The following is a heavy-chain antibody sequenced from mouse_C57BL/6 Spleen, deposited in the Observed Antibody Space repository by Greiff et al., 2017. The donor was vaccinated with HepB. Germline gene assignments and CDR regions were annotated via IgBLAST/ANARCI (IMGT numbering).Heavy chain of an antibody. Sequence: VQLQQSGAELARPGASVKLSCKASGYTFTSYGISWVKQRTGQGLEWIGEIYPRSGNTYYNEKFKGKATLTADKSSSTAYMELRSLTSEDSAVYFGARDADYYYGSSQGWYFDVWGTGTTVTVSS. D-gene: IGHD1-1*01. CDR2: IYPRSGNT. CDR3: ARDADYYYGSSQGWYFDV. CDR1: GYTFTSYG. V-gene: IGHV1-81*01. J-gene: IGHJ1*03.